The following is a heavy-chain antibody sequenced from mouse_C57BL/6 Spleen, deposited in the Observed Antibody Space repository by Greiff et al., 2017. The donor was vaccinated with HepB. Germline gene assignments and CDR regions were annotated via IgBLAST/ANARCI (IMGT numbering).Heavy chain of an antibody. Sequence: QVQLQQPGAELVKPGASVKMSCTASGYTFTSYWITWVKQRPGQGLEWVGDIYPGSGSTNYNEKFKSKAILTVDTSSSTAYMQLSSLTSEDSAVYYCARSGGIYYGNCGFAYWGQGTLVTVSA. V-gene: IGHV1-55*01. CDR3: ARSGGIYYGNCGFAY. CDR2: IYPGSGST. J-gene: IGHJ3*01. CDR1: GYTFTSYW. D-gene: IGHD2-1*01.